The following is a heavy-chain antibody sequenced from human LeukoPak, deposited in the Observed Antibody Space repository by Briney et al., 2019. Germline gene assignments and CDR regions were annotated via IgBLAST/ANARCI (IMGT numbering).Heavy chain of an antibody. CDR2: IIPIFGTA. D-gene: IGHD1-26*01. CDR1: GGTFSSYA. J-gene: IGHJ5*02. V-gene: IGHV1-69*05. CDR3: ASLGPSKSGSYLA. Sequence: GAPVKVSCKASGGTFSSYAISWVRQAPGQGLEWMGRIIPIFGTANYAQKFQGRVTITTDESTSTAYMELSSLRSEDTAVYYCASLGPSKSGSYLAWGPGTLVTVSS.